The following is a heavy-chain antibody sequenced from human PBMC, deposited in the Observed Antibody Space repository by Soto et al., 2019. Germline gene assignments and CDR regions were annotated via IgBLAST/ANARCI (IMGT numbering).Heavy chain of an antibody. CDR1: GYTFTNYG. V-gene: IGHV1-18*01. Sequence: GASVKVSCKGSGYTFTNYGMNWVRQAPGQGLEWMGRISTYNGNTNYPQSLQGRLTMTTDTSTTTAYMELRNLRSDDTAVYYCARDPYHVLMVNAPNLYGMDVWGQGTTVTVSS. D-gene: IGHD2-8*01. CDR3: ARDPYHVLMVNAPNLYGMDV. CDR2: ISTYNGNT. J-gene: IGHJ6*02.